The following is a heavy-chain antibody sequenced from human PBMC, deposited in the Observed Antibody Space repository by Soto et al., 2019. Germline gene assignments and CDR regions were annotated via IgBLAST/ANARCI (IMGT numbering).Heavy chain of an antibody. CDR2: ISGSGGST. J-gene: IGHJ3*02. Sequence: EVQLLESGGGLVQPGGSLRLSCAASGFTFSSYAMSWVRQAPGKGLEWVSAISGSGGSTYYADSVKGRFTISRDDSKNTLYLRMNSLRAEDTAVYYCAKIWQGSGWYDDDFDIWGLGTMVTVSS. CDR1: GFTFSSYA. D-gene: IGHD6-19*01. V-gene: IGHV3-23*01. CDR3: AKIWQGSGWYDDDFDI.